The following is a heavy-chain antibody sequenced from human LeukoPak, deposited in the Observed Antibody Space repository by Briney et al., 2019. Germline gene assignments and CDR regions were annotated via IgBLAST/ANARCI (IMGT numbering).Heavy chain of an antibody. J-gene: IGHJ4*02. Sequence: ASVKVSCKASGYTFTGYYMHWVRQAPGQGLEWMGWISPNSGGTNYAQKFQGRVTMTRDTSISTAYMELSRLRSDDTAVYYCARDPQGYCSGGSCYTITTFDYWGQGTLVTVSS. CDR2: ISPNSGGT. V-gene: IGHV1-2*02. CDR1: GYTFTGYY. CDR3: ARDPQGYCSGGSCYTITTFDY. D-gene: IGHD2-15*01.